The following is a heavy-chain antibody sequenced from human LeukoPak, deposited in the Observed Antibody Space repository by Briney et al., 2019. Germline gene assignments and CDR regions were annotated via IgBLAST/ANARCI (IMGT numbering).Heavy chain of an antibody. CDR1: GFTFSTHS. CDR2: INSDGSST. J-gene: IGHJ4*02. D-gene: IGHD2-15*01. CDR3: AKVLGGLWPGIDY. Sequence: GGSLRLSCTASGFTFSTHSMHWVRQAPGKGPVWVSRINSDGSSTRYADSVTGRLTISRDNAKNTVYLQMKSLRAEDTAVYYCAKVLGGLWPGIDYWGQGTVVTVSS. V-gene: IGHV3-74*01.